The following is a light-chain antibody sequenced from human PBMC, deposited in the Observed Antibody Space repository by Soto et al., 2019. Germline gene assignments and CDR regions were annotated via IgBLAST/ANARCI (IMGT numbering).Light chain of an antibody. J-gene: IGLJ3*02. CDR3: QSYDSSLSGSV. CDR1: SSNIGAGYH. V-gene: IGLV1-40*01. CDR2: GNS. Sequence: QSVLTQPPSVSGAPGQRVTISCTGSSSNIGAGYHVHWYQQLPGTAPKLLIYGNSNRPSGVPDRFSGSKSGTSASLAITGLQAEDEADYYCQSYDSSLSGSVFGGGNKLTVL.